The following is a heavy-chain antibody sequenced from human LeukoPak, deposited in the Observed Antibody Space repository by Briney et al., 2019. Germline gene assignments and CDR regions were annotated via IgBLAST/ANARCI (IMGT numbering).Heavy chain of an antibody. CDR2: INNDGSTT. J-gene: IGHJ4*02. D-gene: IGHD6-19*01. CDR1: GFTFSRHW. V-gene: IGHV3-74*01. CDR3: ARRMAVAGTSPFDY. Sequence: GGSLRLSCAASGFTFSRHWMHWVRQAAGKGLVWVSRINNDGSTTIYADSVKGRFTISRDNAKNTLYLQMSSLRAEDTAVYYCARRMAVAGTSPFDYWGQGTLVTVSS.